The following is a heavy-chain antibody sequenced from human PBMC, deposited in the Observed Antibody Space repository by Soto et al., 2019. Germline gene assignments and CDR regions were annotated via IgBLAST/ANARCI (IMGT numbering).Heavy chain of an antibody. V-gene: IGHV1-2*04. CDR1: GYTFTGCY. CDR2: INPNSGGT. D-gene: IGHD6-6*01. J-gene: IGHJ6*02. CDR3: ARGGAARPTYYYYGMDV. Sequence: ASVKVSCKAPGYTFTGCYMRWVRQAPGQGLEWMGWINPNSGGTNYAQKFQGWVTMTRDTSISTAYMELSRLRSDDTAVYYCARGGAARPTYYYYGMDVWGQGTTVTVSS.